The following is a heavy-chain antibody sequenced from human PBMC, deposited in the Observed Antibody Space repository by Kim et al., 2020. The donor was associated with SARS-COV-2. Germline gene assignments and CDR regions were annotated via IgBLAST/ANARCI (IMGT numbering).Heavy chain of an antibody. CDR3: TTDGFGGSYFDY. J-gene: IGHJ4*02. Sequence: DYAAPVKGRFTISRDDSKNTLYLQMNSLKTEDTAVYYCTTDGFGGSYFDYWGQGTLVTVSS. D-gene: IGHD1-26*01. V-gene: IGHV3-15*01.